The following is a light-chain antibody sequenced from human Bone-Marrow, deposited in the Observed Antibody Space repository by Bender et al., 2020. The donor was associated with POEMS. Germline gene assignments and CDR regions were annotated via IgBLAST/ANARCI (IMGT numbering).Light chain of an antibody. J-gene: IGLJ1*01. CDR3: CSYAGTYTYV. V-gene: IGLV2-11*01. CDR2: DVT. Sequence: QSDLTQPRSVSGSLGQSVTISCIGSSGDVGAYKYVSWYQQLPGKVPKLLIYDVTERPSGVPDRFSGSRSGNTASLTISGLQAEDEADYYCCSYAGTYTYVFGTGTKVTVL. CDR1: SGDVGAYKY.